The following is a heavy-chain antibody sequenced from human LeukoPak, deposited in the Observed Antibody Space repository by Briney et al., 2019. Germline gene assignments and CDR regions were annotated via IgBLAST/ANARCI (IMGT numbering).Heavy chain of an antibody. CDR3: ARLLSSGSPYFDY. CDR1: GGSISSSSYY. J-gene: IGHJ4*02. D-gene: IGHD3-10*01. Sequence: SETLSLTCTVSGGSISSSSYYWGWIRQPPGKGLEWIGGIYYSGSTYYNPSLKSRVTISVDTSKNQFSLKLSSVTAADTAVYYCARLLSSGSPYFDYWGQGTLVTVSS. CDR2: IYYSGST. V-gene: IGHV4-39*01.